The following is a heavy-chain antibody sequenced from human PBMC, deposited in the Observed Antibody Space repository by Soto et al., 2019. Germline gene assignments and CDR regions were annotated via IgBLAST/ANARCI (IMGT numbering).Heavy chain of an antibody. Sequence: TLSLTCAVSGGSISSGGYSWSWIRQPPGKGLEWIGYIYYSGTTYYNPSLKSRVTMSVDTSKSQFSLKLTSVTAMDAAVYYCARLVSNSPLPPRNPLAIRGKGSLVTVSS. CDR1: GGSISSGGYS. V-gene: IGHV4-30-2*01. CDR2: IYYSGTT. D-gene: IGHD6-13*01. J-gene: IGHJ3*02. CDR3: ARLVSNSPLPPRNPLAI.